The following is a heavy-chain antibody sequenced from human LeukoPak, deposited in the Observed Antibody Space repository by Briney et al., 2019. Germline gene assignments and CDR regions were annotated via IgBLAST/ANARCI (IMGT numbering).Heavy chain of an antibody. Sequence: SGGSLRLSCAASGFPFGSYAMTWVRQAPGKGLESVSVITDGADTYYADSVKGRFTISRDISQNTVHLQMDNLRADDTAVYYCAKVDYWSPENYLDSWGQGTLVTVSS. CDR3: AKVDYWSPENYLDS. V-gene: IGHV3-23*01. CDR2: ITDGADT. J-gene: IGHJ4*02. D-gene: IGHD1-1*01. CDR1: GFPFGSYA.